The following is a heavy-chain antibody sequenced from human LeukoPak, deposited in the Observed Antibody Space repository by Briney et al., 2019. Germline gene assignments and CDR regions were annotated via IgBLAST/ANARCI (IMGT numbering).Heavy chain of an antibody. CDR1: GFTFSDYY. D-gene: IGHD3-16*02. Sequence: GGSLRLSCAASGFTFSDYYMSWIRQAPGKGLEWVSLIGSVGHSTYYGDSVKGRFTISRDNSKNTLSLQMNSLRVEDTAIYYCAKDIELSILGLGTMVTVSS. J-gene: IGHJ3*02. CDR2: IGSVGHST. V-gene: IGHV3-23*01. CDR3: AKDIELSI.